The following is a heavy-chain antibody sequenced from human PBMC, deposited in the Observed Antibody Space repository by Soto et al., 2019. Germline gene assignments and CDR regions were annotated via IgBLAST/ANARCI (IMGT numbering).Heavy chain of an antibody. CDR3: ARSYGEGWFDP. D-gene: IGHD4-17*01. CDR2: INPNSGGT. Sequence: RASVKVSCKASGYTFTGYYMHWVRQAPGQGLEWMGWINPNSGGTNYAQKFQGWVTMTRDTSISTAYMELSRLRSDDTAVYYCARSYGEGWFDPWGQGTLVTVSS. V-gene: IGHV1-2*04. CDR1: GYTFTGYY. J-gene: IGHJ5*02.